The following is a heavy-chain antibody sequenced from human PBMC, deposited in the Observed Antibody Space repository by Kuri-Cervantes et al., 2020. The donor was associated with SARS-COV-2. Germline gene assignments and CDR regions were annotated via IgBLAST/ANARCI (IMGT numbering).Heavy chain of an antibody. D-gene: IGHD3-10*01. Sequence: SETLSLTCAVSGYSISSGYYWGWIRQPPGKGLEWIGSIYHGGSTYYNPSLKSRVTISVDTSKNQFSLKLSSVTAADTAVYYCARRPPDLGEEWFDPWGQGTLVTVSS. CDR1: GYSISSGYY. CDR2: IYHGGST. J-gene: IGHJ5*02. V-gene: IGHV4-38-2*01. CDR3: ARRPPDLGEEWFDP.